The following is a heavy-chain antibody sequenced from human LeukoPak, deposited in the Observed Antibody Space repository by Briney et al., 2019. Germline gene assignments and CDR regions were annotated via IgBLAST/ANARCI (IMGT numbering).Heavy chain of an antibody. Sequence: PSETLSLTCTVSGGSISSSSYYWGWIRQPPGKGLEWIGSIHYSGSTYYNPSLKSRVTISVDTSKNQFSLKLSSVTAADTAVYYCARNYYDSSGESVYYYYYMDVWGKGTTVTVSS. CDR3: ARNYYDSSGESVYYYYYMDV. CDR1: GGSISSSSYY. V-gene: IGHV4-39*07. CDR2: IHYSGST. J-gene: IGHJ6*03. D-gene: IGHD3-22*01.